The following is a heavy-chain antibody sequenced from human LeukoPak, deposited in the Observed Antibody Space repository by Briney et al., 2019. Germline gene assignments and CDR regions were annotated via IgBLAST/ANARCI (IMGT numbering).Heavy chain of an antibody. V-gene: IGHV3-30*18. CDR1: GFTFSSYG. CDR2: ISYDGSNK. CDR3: ANRLGYCSGGSCYSAAFDI. J-gene: IGHJ3*02. Sequence: GGSLRLSCAASGFTFSSYGMHWVRQAPGKGLEWVAVISYDGSNKYYADSVKGRSTISRDNSKNTLYLQMNSLRAEDTAVYYCANRLGYCSGGSCYSAAFDIWGQGTMVTVSS. D-gene: IGHD2-15*01.